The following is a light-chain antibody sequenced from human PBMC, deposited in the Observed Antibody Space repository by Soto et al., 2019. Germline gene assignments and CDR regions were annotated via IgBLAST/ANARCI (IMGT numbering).Light chain of an antibody. CDR3: QQRSSWPIT. Sequence: EIVFTQSPATLSVSAVERATLSCRASQSVSSHLVWYQQKPGQAPRLLISDASNRATGIPARFSGSGSGTDFTLTINSLEPEDFAVYYCQQRSSWPITFGQGTRLEIK. V-gene: IGKV3-11*01. J-gene: IGKJ5*01. CDR1: QSVSSH. CDR2: DAS.